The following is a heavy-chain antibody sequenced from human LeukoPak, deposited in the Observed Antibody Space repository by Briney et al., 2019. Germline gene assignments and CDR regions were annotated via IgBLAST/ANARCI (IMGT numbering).Heavy chain of an antibody. CDR3: AREKAATYYDILTGYYIDYFDY. J-gene: IGHJ4*02. V-gene: IGHV3-7*01. D-gene: IGHD3-9*01. CDR1: GFTFSSYW. CDR2: IKQVGREK. Sequence: GGSLRLFCAASGFTFSSYWMSWVRQAPGRGLAWVAYIKQVGREKYYVDSVKARFTISRDNAKNSLYLQMTSLRAGDTAVYYCAREKAATYYDILTGYYIDYFDYWGQGTLVTVSS.